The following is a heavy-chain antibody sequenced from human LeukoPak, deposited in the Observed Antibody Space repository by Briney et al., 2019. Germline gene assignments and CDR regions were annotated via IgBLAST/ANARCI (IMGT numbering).Heavy chain of an antibody. CDR1: GFTFSSYG. CDR2: ISYDGSNK. Sequence: GGSLRLSCAASGFTFSSYGMHWVRQAPGKGLEWVAVISYDGSNKYYADSVKGRFTISRDNSKNTLYLQMNSLRAEDTAVYYCAKEGDGSGSYYFDYWGQGTLVTVSS. CDR3: AKEGDGSGSYYFDY. J-gene: IGHJ4*02. D-gene: IGHD3-10*01. V-gene: IGHV3-30*18.